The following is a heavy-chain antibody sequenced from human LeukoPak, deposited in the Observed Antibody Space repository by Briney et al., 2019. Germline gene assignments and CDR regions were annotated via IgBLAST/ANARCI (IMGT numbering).Heavy chain of an antibody. CDR1: GFTFDDYA. CDR3: ARRVGENYYYYMDV. CDR2: ISWDGGST. D-gene: IGHD2-15*01. Sequence: GGSLRLSCAASGFTFDDYAMHWVRQAPGKGLEWVSLISWDGGSTYYADSVKGRFTISRDNSKNSLYLQMNSLRAEDTALYYCARRVGENYYYYMDVWGKGTTVTVSS. J-gene: IGHJ6*03. V-gene: IGHV3-43D*03.